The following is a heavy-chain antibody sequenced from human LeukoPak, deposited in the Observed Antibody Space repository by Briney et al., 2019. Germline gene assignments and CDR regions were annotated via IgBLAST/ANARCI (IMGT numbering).Heavy chain of an antibody. CDR1: GFTFSSYS. V-gene: IGHV3-21*04. CDR2: ITSSSYI. CDR3: ARGCYYERSGSCPFDY. D-gene: IGHD3-22*01. J-gene: IGHJ4*02. Sequence: GGSLRLSCAASGFTFSSYSMNWVRPAPGKGVEWVSSITSSSYIYYADSVKGRFTISRDNAKNSLYPQMNSLRADDTAVYYCARGCYYERSGSCPFDYWGQGTLVTVSS.